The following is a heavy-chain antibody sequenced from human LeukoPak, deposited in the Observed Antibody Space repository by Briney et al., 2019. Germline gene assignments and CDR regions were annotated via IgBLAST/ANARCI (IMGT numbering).Heavy chain of an antibody. CDR3: ARDSRYSHSSGAFDI. CDR1: GYTFTSYG. CDR2: ISAYNGNT. J-gene: IGHJ3*02. Sequence: ASVKVSCKASGYTFTSYGISWVRQAPGQGLEWMGWISAYNGNTNSAQNLQGRDTMTTDTSTSTAYMELRSLRSHDTAVYYCARDSRYSHSSGAFDIWGHGTVVTVSS. V-gene: IGHV1-18*01. D-gene: IGHD6-6*01.